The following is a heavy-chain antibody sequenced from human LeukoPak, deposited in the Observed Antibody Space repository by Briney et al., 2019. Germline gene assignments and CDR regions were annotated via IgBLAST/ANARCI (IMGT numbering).Heavy chain of an antibody. D-gene: IGHD6-13*01. J-gene: IGHJ5*02. CDR2: IIPIFGTA. CDR3: ARVRGGAAAGTTDWFDP. V-gene: IGHV1-69*13. CDR1: GGTFSSYA. Sequence: SVKVSCKASGGTFSSYAISWVRQAPGQGLEWMGGIIPIFGTANYAQKFQGRVTITADESTSTAYMELSSLRSEDTAVYYCARVRGGAAAGTTDWFDPWGQGTLVTVSS.